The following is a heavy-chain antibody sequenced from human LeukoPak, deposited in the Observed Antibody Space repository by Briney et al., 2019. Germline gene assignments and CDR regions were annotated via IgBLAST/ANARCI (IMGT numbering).Heavy chain of an antibody. CDR3: AKGPTDSCWEKLHD. D-gene: IGHD1-26*01. J-gene: IGHJ4*02. CDR2: IGESDGRT. CDR1: GFTVTTLA. V-gene: IGHV3-23*01. Sequence: GGSLRLSCAASGFTVTTLAMTWVRQAPGKGLEWVSVIGESDGRTYYADSVKGRFTISRDESKNTLFLQMNSLRAEDTAVYYCAKGPTDSCWEKLHDWGQGTLVTVSS.